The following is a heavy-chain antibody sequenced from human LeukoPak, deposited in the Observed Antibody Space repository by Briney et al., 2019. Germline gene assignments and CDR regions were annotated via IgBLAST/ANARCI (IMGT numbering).Heavy chain of an antibody. Sequence: SETLSLTCTVSGGSISSSSYYWGWIRPPPGKGLEWIGSIYYSGRTYYNPSLKSRVTISVDTSKNQFSLKLSSVTAADTAVYYCARPGYYDSSIQYWGQGTLVTVSS. V-gene: IGHV4-39*01. CDR2: IYYSGRT. J-gene: IGHJ1*01. CDR3: ARPGYYDSSIQY. CDR1: GGSISSSSYY. D-gene: IGHD3-22*01.